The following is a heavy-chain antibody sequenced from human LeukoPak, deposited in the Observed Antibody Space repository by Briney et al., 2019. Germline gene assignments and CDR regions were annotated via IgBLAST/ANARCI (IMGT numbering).Heavy chain of an antibody. CDR2: IRYDGSNK. J-gene: IGHJ5*02. Sequence: PGGSLRLSCAASGFTLSSYGMHWVRQAPGKGLEWVAFIRYDGSNKYYADSVKGRFTISRDNSKNTLYLQMNSLRAEDTAVYYCAKAPVAGPNWFDPWGQGTLVTVSS. CDR3: AKAPVAGPNWFDP. D-gene: IGHD6-19*01. V-gene: IGHV3-30*02. CDR1: GFTLSSYG.